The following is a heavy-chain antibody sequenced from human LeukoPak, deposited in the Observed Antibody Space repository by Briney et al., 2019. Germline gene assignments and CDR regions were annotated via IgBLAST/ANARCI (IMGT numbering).Heavy chain of an antibody. D-gene: IGHD3-10*01. CDR2: INPNSGDT. V-gene: IGHV1-2*02. Sequence: ASVKVSCKASGYTFTGYYMYWVRQAPGQGLEWMGWINPNSGDTNYAQNLQGRVTMTTDTSTSTAYMDLRSLRSDDTAVYYCARGGYYGSGSFPDYWGQGTLVSVSS. CDR1: GYTFTGYY. J-gene: IGHJ4*02. CDR3: ARGGYYGSGSFPDY.